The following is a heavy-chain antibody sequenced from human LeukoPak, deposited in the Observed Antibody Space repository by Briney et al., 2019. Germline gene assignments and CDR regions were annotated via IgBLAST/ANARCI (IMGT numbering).Heavy chain of an antibody. V-gene: IGHV3-9*03. CDR3: PISNSGYFYYFEY. CDR2: ITWNSDSI. CDR1: GFTFGDYA. Sequence: VRSLRLSCAASGFTFGDYAMHWVRQAPGEGLGWVSGITWNSDSIDYADSVKGRFTISRDNAKNSLYLLMNSLRAEDMAVYYCPISNSGYFYYFEYWGQGSLVTVSS. J-gene: IGHJ4*02. D-gene: IGHD3-22*01.